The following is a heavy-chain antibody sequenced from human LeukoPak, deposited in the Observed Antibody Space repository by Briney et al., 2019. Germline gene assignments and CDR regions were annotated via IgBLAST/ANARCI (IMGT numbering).Heavy chain of an antibody. CDR3: ARDEDTAMDY. Sequence: ASVKVSCKASGGTFSSYAISWVRQAPGQGLEWMGRIIPIFGTANYAQKFQGRVTITTDESTITAYMELSSLRSEDTAVYYCARDEDTAMDYWGQGTLVTVSS. V-gene: IGHV1-69*05. CDR1: GGTFSSYA. D-gene: IGHD5-18*01. J-gene: IGHJ4*02. CDR2: IIPIFGTA.